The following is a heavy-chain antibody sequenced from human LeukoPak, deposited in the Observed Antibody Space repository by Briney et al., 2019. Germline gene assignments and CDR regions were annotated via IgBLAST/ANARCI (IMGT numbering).Heavy chain of an antibody. V-gene: IGHV3-30*18. J-gene: IGHJ4*02. CDR1: GFTFSSYG. D-gene: IGHD4-17*01. Sequence: GGSLRLSCAASGFTFSSYGMHWVRQAPGKGLEWVSVISYDGSNKYYADSVKGRFTISRDNSKNTLYLQMNSLRAEDTAVYYCAKVATVTTGDYWGQGPLVTVPS. CDR3: AKVATVTTGDY. CDR2: ISYDGSNK.